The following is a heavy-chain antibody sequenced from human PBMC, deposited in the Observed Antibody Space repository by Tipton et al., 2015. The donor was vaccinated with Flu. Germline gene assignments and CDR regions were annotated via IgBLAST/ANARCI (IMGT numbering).Heavy chain of an antibody. Sequence: TLSLTCAVYGGSFSGYYWSWIRQPPGKGLEWIGEINHSGSTNYNPSLKSRVTISVDTSENQFSLKLSSVTAADTAVYYCARDHDTDYFDYWGQGTLVTVSS. CDR1: GGSFSGYY. CDR3: ARDHDTDYFDY. D-gene: IGHD3-22*01. CDR2: INHSGST. V-gene: IGHV4-34*01. J-gene: IGHJ4*02.